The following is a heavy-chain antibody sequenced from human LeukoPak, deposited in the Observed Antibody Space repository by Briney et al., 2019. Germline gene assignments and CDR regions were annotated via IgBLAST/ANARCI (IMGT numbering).Heavy chain of an antibody. Sequence: QPGGSLRLSCAASGFTFSSYGMHWVRQAPGKGLEWVAVISYDGNNKYYADSVKGRFTISRDNSKNTLYLQMNSLRAEDTAVYYCAREESPGWYKAFDYWGQGTLVTVSS. CDR2: ISYDGNNK. D-gene: IGHD6-19*01. CDR3: AREESPGWYKAFDY. J-gene: IGHJ4*02. CDR1: GFTFSSYG. V-gene: IGHV3-33*01.